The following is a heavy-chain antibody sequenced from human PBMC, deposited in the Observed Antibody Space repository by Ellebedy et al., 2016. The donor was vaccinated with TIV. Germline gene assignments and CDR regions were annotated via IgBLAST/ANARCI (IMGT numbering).Heavy chain of an antibody. CDR1: GGTFNTYA. Sequence: ASVKVSCKASGGTFNTYAINWVRQAPGQGLECMGRIIPILGMTNYAQKFQGRVTITADRSTNTVYMELSSLRSEDTAMYFCARDLPDTRAATSDVFDIWGQGTMVTVSS. D-gene: IGHD6-13*01. V-gene: IGHV1-69*04. CDR3: ARDLPDTRAATSDVFDI. J-gene: IGHJ3*02. CDR2: IIPILGMT.